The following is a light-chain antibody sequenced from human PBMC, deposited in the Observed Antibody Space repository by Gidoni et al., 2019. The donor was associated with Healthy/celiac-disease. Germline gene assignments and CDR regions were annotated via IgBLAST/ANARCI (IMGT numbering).Light chain of an antibody. Sequence: QSALTQPASVSGSPGQSITISCTGTSSDVGGYNYVSWYQQHPGKAPKLMIYDVSNRPSGVSNRFSGSKSGNTASLTISWLQAEDEADYYCSSYTSSRNVFGTGTKVTVL. CDR2: DVS. J-gene: IGLJ1*01. CDR1: SSDVGGYNY. V-gene: IGLV2-14*03. CDR3: SSYTSSRNV.